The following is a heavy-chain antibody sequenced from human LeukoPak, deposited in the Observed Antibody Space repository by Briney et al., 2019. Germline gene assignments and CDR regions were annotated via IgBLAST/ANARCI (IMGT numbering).Heavy chain of an antibody. V-gene: IGHV4-59*01. J-gene: IGHJ4*02. D-gene: IGHD3-22*01. CDR1: GGSINSYY. CDR3: ARRLGGSGYLDY. CDR2: IYYSGNT. Sequence: PSETLSLTCTVSGGSINSYYWRWIRQPPGKGLELIGHIYYSGNTNYNPSLKSRVTISVDTSKNKSSLKLSSVTAADTAVYYCARRLGGSGYLDYWGQGILVTVSS.